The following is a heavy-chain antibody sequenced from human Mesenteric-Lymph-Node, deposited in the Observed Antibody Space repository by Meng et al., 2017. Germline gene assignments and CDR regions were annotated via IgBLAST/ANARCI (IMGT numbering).Heavy chain of an antibody. CDR2: INPNSGGT. J-gene: IGHJ4*02. CDR1: GYTFTGYY. D-gene: IGHD3-22*01. V-gene: IGHV1-2*06. Sequence: QAQLVASGAGVKKPGASVKVSCKASGYTFTGYYMHWVRQAPGQGLEWMGRINPNSGGTNYAQKFQGRVTMTRDTSISTAYMELSRLRSDDTAVYYCARGYYDSSGYYPFDYWGQGTLVTVSS. CDR3: ARGYYDSSGYYPFDY.